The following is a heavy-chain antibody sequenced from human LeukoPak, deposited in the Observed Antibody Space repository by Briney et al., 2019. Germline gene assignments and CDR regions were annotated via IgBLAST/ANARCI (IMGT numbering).Heavy chain of an antibody. CDR3: ARARDDDFWSGYAFDI. D-gene: IGHD3-3*01. J-gene: IGHJ3*02. Sequence: PGGSLRLSCAASGFTFSDYYMSWIRQAPGKGLEWVSYISSSGSTIYYADSVKGRFTISRDNAKSSLYLQMNSLRAEDTAVYYCARARDDDFWSGYAFDIWGQGTMVTVSS. CDR2: ISSSGSTI. CDR1: GFTFSDYY. V-gene: IGHV3-11*01.